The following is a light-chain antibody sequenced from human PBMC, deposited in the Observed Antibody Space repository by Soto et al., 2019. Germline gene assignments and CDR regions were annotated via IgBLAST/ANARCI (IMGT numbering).Light chain of an antibody. Sequence: DIQMTQSPSSVSASVGDRVTITCRASRGIDIYLAWYQQKPGKAPKLLIYAESSLQSGVPSRCRGSGSGTDFTLTIISLQTEDFATYFCQQAYSLPYTFGQGTKLDVK. CDR2: AES. V-gene: IGKV1-12*01. J-gene: IGKJ2*01. CDR3: QQAYSLPYT. CDR1: RGIDIY.